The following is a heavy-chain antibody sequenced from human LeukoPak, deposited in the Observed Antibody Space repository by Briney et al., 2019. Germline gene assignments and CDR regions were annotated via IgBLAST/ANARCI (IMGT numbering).Heavy chain of an antibody. D-gene: IGHD4-11*01. CDR1: GFTFSSYS. V-gene: IGHV3-21*01. CDR3: ARSPTTVTTHFDY. J-gene: IGHJ4*02. CDR2: ISSSSSYI. Sequence: MTGGYLRLSCAASGFTFSSYSMNWVPQAPGKGLEWVSSISSSSSYIYYADSVKGRFTISRDNAKNSLYLQMNSLRAEVTAVYYCARSPTTVTTHFDYWGQGTLVTVSS.